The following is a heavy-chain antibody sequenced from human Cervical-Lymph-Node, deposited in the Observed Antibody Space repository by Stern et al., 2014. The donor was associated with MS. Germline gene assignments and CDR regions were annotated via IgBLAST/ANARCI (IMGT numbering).Heavy chain of an antibody. Sequence: EVQLVESGAEVKKPGESLKISCKLSGYSFTIYYIAWVRQMPGKGLEWMGVIYPYDSDTTFSPSFQGQVTISADKSITPAYLQWSSLRASDPAMYYCARHVQGFDYWGQGTLVTVSS. CDR1: GYSFTIYY. CDR2: IYPYDSDT. J-gene: IGHJ4*02. V-gene: IGHV5-51*01. CDR3: ARHVQGFDY.